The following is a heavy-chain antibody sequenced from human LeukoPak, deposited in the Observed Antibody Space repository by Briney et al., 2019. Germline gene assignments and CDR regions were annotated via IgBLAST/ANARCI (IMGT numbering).Heavy chain of an antibody. CDR1: GFTFSSSW. V-gene: IGHV3-74*01. CDR2: ISSDGSST. CDR3: ASHGYYGSGSYCHH. J-gene: IGHJ4*02. Sequence: GVSLRLSCAASGFTFSSSWMHWLRQAPGKGLVWVSRISSDGSSTSYADSVKGRFTISRDNAKSTLYLQMDSLRAEDTALYFCASHGYYGSGSYCHHWGQGTLVSVSS. D-gene: IGHD3-10*01.